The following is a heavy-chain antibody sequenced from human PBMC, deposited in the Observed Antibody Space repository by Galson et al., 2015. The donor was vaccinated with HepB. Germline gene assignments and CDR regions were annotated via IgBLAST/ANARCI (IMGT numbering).Heavy chain of an antibody. J-gene: IGHJ4*02. D-gene: IGHD5-18*01. CDR1: GYTFTSYY. CDR2: INPSGGST. CDR3: ARANQIQLWPYYFDY. Sequence: SVKVSCKASGYTFTSYYMHWVRQAPGQGLEWMGIINPSGGSTSYAQKFQGRVTMTRDTSTSTVYMELSSLRSEDTAVYYCARANQIQLWPYYFDYWGQGTLVTVSS. V-gene: IGHV1-46*01.